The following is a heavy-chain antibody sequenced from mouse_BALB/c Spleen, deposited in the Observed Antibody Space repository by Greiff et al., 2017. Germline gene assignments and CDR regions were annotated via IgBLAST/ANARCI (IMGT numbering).Heavy chain of an antibody. V-gene: IGHV6-6*02. D-gene: IGHD2-1*01. Sequence: DVKLVESGGGLVQPGGSMKLSCVASGFTFSNYWMNWVRQSPEKGLEWVAEIRLKSNNYATHYAESVKGRFTISRDDSKSSVYLQMNNLRAEDTGIYYCTRTDGNYGYAMDYWGQGTSVTVSS. CDR2: IRLKSNNYAT. CDR1: GFTFSNYW. J-gene: IGHJ4*01. CDR3: TRTDGNYGYAMDY.